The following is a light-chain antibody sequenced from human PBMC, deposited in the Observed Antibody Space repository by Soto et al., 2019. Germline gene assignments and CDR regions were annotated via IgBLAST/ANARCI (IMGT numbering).Light chain of an antibody. CDR2: AAT. V-gene: IGKV1-9*01. CDR3: LQHDSFPYT. CDR1: QDINSY. J-gene: IGKJ5*01. Sequence: IQLTQSPSSLSASVGDRVTITCRASQDINSYLAWYQQKPGKAPNLLIYAATSLQSGVPSRFSGSGSGTEFTLTIGSLQPEDSATYYCLQHDSFPYTFGQGTRLEIK.